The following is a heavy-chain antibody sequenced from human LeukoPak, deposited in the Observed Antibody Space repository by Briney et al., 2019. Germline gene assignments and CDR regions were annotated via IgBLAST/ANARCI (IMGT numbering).Heavy chain of an antibody. CDR1: GFDFHNYV. Sequence: GGSLRLSCAASGFDFHNYVIHWVRQAPGKGLEWVVVISSDVNIKYYADSVKGRFTISRDNSKNTLYLQMNSLRAEDTAVYYCAKDYWYRRLGELSFSVDYWGQGTLVTVSS. D-gene: IGHD3-16*02. J-gene: IGHJ4*02. CDR2: ISSDVNIK. CDR3: AKDYWYRRLGELSFSVDY. V-gene: IGHV3-30-3*01.